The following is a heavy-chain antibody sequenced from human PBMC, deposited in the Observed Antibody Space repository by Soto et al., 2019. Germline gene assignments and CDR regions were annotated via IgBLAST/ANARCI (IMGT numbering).Heavy chain of an antibody. Sequence: AAVKVSCKASGYTFTSYGISWVRQAPGQGLECIGWINVYNGNTKYAQRFQGRVTMTADTSTSTVYMELRSLTSDDTAVYYCARDGVAACTGISGYWGQGTLVTVSS. D-gene: IGHD3-10*02. CDR2: INVYNGNT. CDR1: GYTFTSYG. CDR3: ARDGVAACTGISGY. V-gene: IGHV1-18*01. J-gene: IGHJ4*02.